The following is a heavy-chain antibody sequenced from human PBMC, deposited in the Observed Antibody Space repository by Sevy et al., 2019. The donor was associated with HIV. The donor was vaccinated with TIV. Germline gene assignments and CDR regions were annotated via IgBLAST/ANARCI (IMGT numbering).Heavy chain of an antibody. CDR2: IIPIFGTA. CDR3: ARDREGYCSSTSCYDMDV. CDR1: GGTFSSYA. D-gene: IGHD2-2*01. J-gene: IGHJ6*03. V-gene: IGHV1-69*06. Sequence: ASVKVSCKASGGTFSSYAISWVRQAPGQGLEWMGGIIPIFGTANYAQTFQGRVTITADKSTSTAYMELSSLRSEDTAVYYCARDREGYCSSTSCYDMDVWGKGTTVTVSS.